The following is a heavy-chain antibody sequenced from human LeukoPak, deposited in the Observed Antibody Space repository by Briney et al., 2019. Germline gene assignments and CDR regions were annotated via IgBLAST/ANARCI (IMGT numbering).Heavy chain of an antibody. CDR3: ARADYYDILTGYHDY. CDR1: GFTVSSNY. J-gene: IGHJ4*02. CDR2: IYSGGST. V-gene: IGHV3-66*02. D-gene: IGHD3-9*01. Sequence: GGSLRLSCAASGFTVSSNYMSWVRQAPGKGLEWVSVIYSGGSTYYADSVKGRFTISRDNSKNTLYLQMNSLRAEDTAVYYCARADYYDILTGYHDYWGQGTLVTVSS.